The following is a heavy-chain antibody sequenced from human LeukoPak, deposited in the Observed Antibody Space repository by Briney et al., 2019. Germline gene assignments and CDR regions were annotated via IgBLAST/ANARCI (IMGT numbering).Heavy chain of an antibody. CDR1: GFTFSSYA. Sequence: PGRSLRLSCAASGFTFSSYAMHWVRQAPGKGLEWVAVISYDGSNKYYADSVKGRFTISRDNSKSTLYLQMNSLRAEDTAVYYCARHDRIQLWLLLDYWGQGTLVTVSS. CDR3: ARHDRIQLWLLLDY. V-gene: IGHV3-30*04. CDR2: ISYDGSNK. J-gene: IGHJ4*02. D-gene: IGHD5-18*01.